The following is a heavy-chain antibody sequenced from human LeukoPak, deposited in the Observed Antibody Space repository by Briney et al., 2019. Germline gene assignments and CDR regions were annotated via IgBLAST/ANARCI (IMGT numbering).Heavy chain of an antibody. Sequence: GGSLRLSCTASGFTFSDYYMSWIRQAPGKGQEWVSYISSSGSTIYYADSVKGRFTISRDNAKNSLYLQMNSLRAEDTAVYYCARTQGGNYYDSSGSPPFYYGMDVWGQGTTVTVSS. CDR1: GFTFSDYY. CDR3: ARTQGGNYYDSSGSPPFYYGMDV. V-gene: IGHV3-11*01. D-gene: IGHD3-22*01. J-gene: IGHJ6*02. CDR2: ISSSGSTI.